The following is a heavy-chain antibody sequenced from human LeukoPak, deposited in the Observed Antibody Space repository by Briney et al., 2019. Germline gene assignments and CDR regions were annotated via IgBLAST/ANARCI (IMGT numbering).Heavy chain of an antibody. CDR1: GGSMSGYY. V-gene: IGHV4-59*01. Sequence: SETLSLTSTVSGGSMSGYYWSWIRQPPGKGLEWIGYIYYSGSTNYNPSLKSRVTISVDTSKNQFSLKLSSVTAADTAVYYCARAPVHYYGMDVWGQGTTVTVSS. CDR2: IYYSGST. CDR3: ARAPVHYYGMDV. D-gene: IGHD6-19*01. J-gene: IGHJ6*02.